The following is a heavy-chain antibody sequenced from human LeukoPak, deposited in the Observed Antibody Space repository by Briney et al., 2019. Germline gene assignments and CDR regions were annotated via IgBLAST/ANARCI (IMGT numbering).Heavy chain of an antibody. J-gene: IGHJ4*02. CDR2: INPNSGGT. Sequence: ASVKVSCKASGYTFTGYYMHWVRQAPGQGLEWMGWINPNSGGTNYAQKFQGRVTMTRDTSISTAYMELSRLRSDDTAVYYCARALYGGGGFDYWGQGTLVTVSS. V-gene: IGHV1-2*02. D-gene: IGHD4-23*01. CDR3: ARALYGGGGFDY. CDR1: GYTFTGYY.